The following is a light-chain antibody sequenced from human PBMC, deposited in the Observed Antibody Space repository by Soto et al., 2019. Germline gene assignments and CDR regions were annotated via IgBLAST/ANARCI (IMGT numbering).Light chain of an antibody. CDR1: QSVSSN. V-gene: IGKV3-15*01. J-gene: IGKJ2*01. CDR2: GAS. Sequence: EIMMTQSPATLSASPGERATLSCTASQSVSSNLAWYQQKPGQAPRLLIYGASTRATGIPARFSGSGSGTEFTLSISSLQSEDFAVYYCQQYNNWPPTNTFGQGAKLEIK. CDR3: QQYNNWPPTNT.